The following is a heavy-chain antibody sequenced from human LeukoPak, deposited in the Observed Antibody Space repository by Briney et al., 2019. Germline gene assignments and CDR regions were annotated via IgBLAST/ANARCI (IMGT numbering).Heavy chain of an antibody. CDR3: ATDYSSGSYYRGFYY. J-gene: IGHJ4*02. CDR1: WLTFSCYV. Sequence: GGPLRLFCAAWWLTFSCYVMRELRPPPGRGVEWVLSISGSGGSTYYAASVKSRFTISKDNSKNTLYLQMNTVRAEDTAVYYCATDYSSGSYYRGFYYWGQGTLVTVSS. CDR2: ISGSGGST. V-gene: IGHV3-23*01. D-gene: IGHD3-10*01.